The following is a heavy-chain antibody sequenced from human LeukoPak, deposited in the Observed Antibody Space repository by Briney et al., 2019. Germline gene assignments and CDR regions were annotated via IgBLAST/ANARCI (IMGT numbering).Heavy chain of an antibody. D-gene: IGHD1-26*01. V-gene: IGHV1-3*01. J-gene: IGHJ4*02. CDR1: GYTFTSYA. CDR3: ARDLRVGASEYFDY. CDR2: INAGNGNT. Sequence: ASVKVSCKASGYTFTSYAMHWVRQAPGQRLEWMGWINAGNGNTKYSQKFQGRVTITRDTSASTAYMELSSLRSEDTAVYYCARDLRVGASEYFDYWGQGTLVTVSS.